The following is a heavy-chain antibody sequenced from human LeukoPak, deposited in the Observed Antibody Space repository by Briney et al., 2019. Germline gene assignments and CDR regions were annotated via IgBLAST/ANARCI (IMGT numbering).Heavy chain of an antibody. J-gene: IGHJ4*02. Sequence: ASVKVSCKASGYTFASYGATWVRQAPGQGLEWMGWISAYNGNTNYAQKLQGRVTMTTDTSTSTAYMELRSLRSDDTAVYYCARQVDSTMALPDYWGQGTLVTVSS. V-gene: IGHV1-18*01. CDR2: ISAYNGNT. CDR3: ARQVDSTMALPDY. CDR1: GYTFASYG. D-gene: IGHD3-10*01.